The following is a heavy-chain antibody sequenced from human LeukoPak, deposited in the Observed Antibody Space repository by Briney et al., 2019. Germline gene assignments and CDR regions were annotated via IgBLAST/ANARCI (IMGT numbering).Heavy chain of an antibody. CDR2: IYHSGST. D-gene: IGHD2-8*01. J-gene: IGHJ3*02. Sequence: SETLSLTSTVSGYSISSGYYWGWIRQPPGKGLEWIGSIYHSGSTYYNPSLKSRVTISVDTSKNQFSLKLSSVTAADTAVYYCARIHLGYCTNGVCYGAFDIWGQGTMVTVSS. V-gene: IGHV4-38-2*02. CDR1: GYSISSGYY. CDR3: ARIHLGYCTNGVCYGAFDI.